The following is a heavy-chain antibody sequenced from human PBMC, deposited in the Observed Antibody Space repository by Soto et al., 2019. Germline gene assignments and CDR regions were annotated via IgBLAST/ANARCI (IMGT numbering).Heavy chain of an antibody. D-gene: IGHD5-12*01. J-gene: IGHJ5*02. Sequence: SQTLSLTCALSGDSVSSNTASWNWIRQSPSRGLEWLGRTYFRSKWYNDYAVSVKSRIIINPDTSNNQFSLQLNSVTPEDTAVYFCAKGDNLGPKTGYAFDPRGQGIMVTVS. CDR1: GDSVSSNTAS. V-gene: IGHV6-1*01. CDR2: TYFRSKWYN. CDR3: AKGDNLGPKTGYAFDP.